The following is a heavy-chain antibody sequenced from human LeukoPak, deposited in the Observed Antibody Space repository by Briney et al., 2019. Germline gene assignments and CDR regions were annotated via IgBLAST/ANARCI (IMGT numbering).Heavy chain of an antibody. D-gene: IGHD7-27*01. J-gene: IGHJ4*02. CDR1: GFTVSNSW. V-gene: IGHV3-74*01. Sequence: GGSLRLSCAASGFTVSNSWMFWVRQAPGKGLMYVSEINNDGNRIRYVDSVKGRFTISRDGAKNTVFLQMNSLRDDDTAMYYCARGGLPGGFDYWGQGILVTVSS. CDR2: INNDGNRI. CDR3: ARGGLPGGFDY.